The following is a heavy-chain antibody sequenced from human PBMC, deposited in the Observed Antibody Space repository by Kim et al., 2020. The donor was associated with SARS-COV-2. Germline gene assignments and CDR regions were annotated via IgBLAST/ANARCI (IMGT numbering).Heavy chain of an antibody. J-gene: IGHJ6*02. D-gene: IGHD2-21*02. Sequence: GRFTISRDNAKNSLYLQMNSLRAEDTAMYYCARDWNGDSGTGSYFGGLDVWGHGTPVTVSS. CDR3: ARDWNGDSGTGSYFGGLDV. V-gene: IGHV3-11*06.